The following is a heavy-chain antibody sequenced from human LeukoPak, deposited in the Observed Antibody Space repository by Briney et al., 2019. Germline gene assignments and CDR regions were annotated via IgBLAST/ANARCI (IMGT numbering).Heavy chain of an antibody. J-gene: IGHJ4*02. V-gene: IGHV4-39*07. Sequence: PSETLSLTCTVSGGSISSSSYYWGWVRQPPGKGLEWIGTIYYSGITYYNPSLRSRVTISVDTSKNQFSLKLSSVTAADTAVYYCAREGVGGDFDYWGQGTLVTVSS. CDR3: AREGVGGDFDY. CDR1: GGSISSSSYY. CDR2: IYYSGIT. D-gene: IGHD1-26*01.